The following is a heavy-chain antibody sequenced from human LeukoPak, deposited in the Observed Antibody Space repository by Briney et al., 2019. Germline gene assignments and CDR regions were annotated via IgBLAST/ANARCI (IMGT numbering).Heavy chain of an antibody. CDR2: IIPIFGTA. J-gene: IGHJ3*02. CDR3: ARSVLLRFLEWSVEI. V-gene: IGHV1-69*13. Sequence: GASVKASCKASGGTFSSYAISWVRQAPGQGLEWMGGIIPIFGTANYAQKFQGRVTITADESTSTAYMELSSLRSEDTAVYYCARSVLLRFLEWSVEIWGQGTMVTVSS. CDR1: GGTFSSYA. D-gene: IGHD3-3*01.